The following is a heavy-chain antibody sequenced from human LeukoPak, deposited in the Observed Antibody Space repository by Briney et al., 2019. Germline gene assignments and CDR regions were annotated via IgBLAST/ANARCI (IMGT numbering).Heavy chain of an antibody. CDR3: ASLPLRLHPHRDY. Sequence: IPSGTLSLTCAVSGGSISSSNWWSWVRQPPGKGLEWIGYIYYSGSTNYNPSLKSRVTISVDTSKNQFSLKLSSVTAADTAVYYCASLPLRLHPHRDYWGQGTLVTVSS. D-gene: IGHD4-17*01. CDR2: IYYSGST. V-gene: IGHV4-4*02. J-gene: IGHJ4*02. CDR1: GGSISSSNW.